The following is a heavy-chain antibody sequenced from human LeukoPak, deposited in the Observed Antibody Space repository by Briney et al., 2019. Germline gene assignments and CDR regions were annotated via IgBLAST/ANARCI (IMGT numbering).Heavy chain of an antibody. CDR2: IYYSGST. CDR1: GGSISSSGYY. D-gene: IGHD3-3*01. J-gene: IGHJ3*02. V-gene: IGHV4-39*07. CDR3: ARDLIHYDFWSGYYEYDAFDI. Sequence: PSETLSLTCTVSGGSISSSGYYWGWIRQPPGKGLEWIGSIYYSGSTYYNPSLKSRVTISVDTSKNQFSLKLSSVTAADTAVYYCARDLIHYDFWSGYYEYDAFDIWGQGTMVTVSS.